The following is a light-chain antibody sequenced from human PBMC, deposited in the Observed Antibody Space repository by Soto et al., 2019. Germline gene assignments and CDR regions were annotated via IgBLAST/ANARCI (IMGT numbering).Light chain of an antibody. CDR3: SSYTTSSTL. CDR1: SNDIGYSNY. J-gene: IGLJ2*01. V-gene: IGLV2-14*01. CDR2: EVI. Sequence: QSALTQPASVSGSPGQSITISCTGTSNDIGYSNYVSWYQQHPGKAPKLIIYEVINRPSGVSNRFSGSKSGNTASLTISGLQAEDEADYYCSSYTTSSTLFGGGTKVTVL.